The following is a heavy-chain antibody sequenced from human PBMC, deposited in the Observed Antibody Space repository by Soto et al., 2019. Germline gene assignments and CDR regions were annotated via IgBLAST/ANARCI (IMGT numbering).Heavy chain of an antibody. D-gene: IGHD3-22*01. V-gene: IGHV3-30-3*01. CDR1: GFTFSSYA. J-gene: IGHJ6*02. CDR3: AASRAYDSSAYSGYHDGMDV. Sequence: PGGSLRLACAASGFTFSSYAMHWVRQAPGKGLEWVAVISYDGSNKYYADSVKGRFTISRDNSKNTLYLQMNSLRAEDTAVYYCAASRAYDSSAYSGYHDGMDVWGLGTTVTVSS. CDR2: ISYDGSNK.